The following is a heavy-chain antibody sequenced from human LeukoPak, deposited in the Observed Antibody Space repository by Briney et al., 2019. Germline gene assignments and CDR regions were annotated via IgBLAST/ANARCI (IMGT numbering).Heavy chain of an antibody. J-gene: IGHJ6*03. CDR2: IYYSGST. V-gene: IGHV4-39*07. CDR3: ARDSDYDFWSGSRYDYYIDV. D-gene: IGHD3-3*01. CDR1: GGSISSSSYY. Sequence: NPSETLSLTCTVSGGSISSSSYYWGWIRQPPGKGLEWIGSIYYSGSTYYNPSLKSRVTISVDTSKNQFSLKLSSVTAADTAVYYCARDSDYDFWSGSRYDYYIDVWGKGTTVTVSS.